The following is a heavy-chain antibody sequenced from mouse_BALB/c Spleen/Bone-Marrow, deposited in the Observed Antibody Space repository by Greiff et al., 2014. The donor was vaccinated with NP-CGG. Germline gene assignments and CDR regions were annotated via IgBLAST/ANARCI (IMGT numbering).Heavy chain of an antibody. D-gene: IGHD1-2*01. CDR2: IDPANGNT. Sequence: VQLQQSGAELVKPGASVKLSCTASGFNIKDTYIHWVKQRPEQGLEWIGRIDPANGNTKYDPKFQGKATRTADTSSNTAYLQLSSLTAEDTAGYYCAEITTAAYYVMDYWGQGTSVTGSS. CDR1: GFNIKDTY. J-gene: IGHJ4*01. CDR3: AEITTAAYYVMDY. V-gene: IGHV14-3*02.